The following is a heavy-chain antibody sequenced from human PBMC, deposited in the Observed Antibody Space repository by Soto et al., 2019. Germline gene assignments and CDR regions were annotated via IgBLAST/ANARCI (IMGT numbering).Heavy chain of an antibody. Sequence: EVQLLESGGGLVQPGGSLRLSCAASGFTFSSYAMSWVRQAPGKGLEWVSAISGSGGSTYYADSVKGRFTISRDNSKNTLYLQMNSLRAEDTAVYYCANHSSSSWYRGGFDYWGQGTLVTVSS. CDR2: ISGSGGST. CDR3: ANHSSSSWYRGGFDY. J-gene: IGHJ4*02. CDR1: GFTFSSYA. D-gene: IGHD6-13*01. V-gene: IGHV3-23*01.